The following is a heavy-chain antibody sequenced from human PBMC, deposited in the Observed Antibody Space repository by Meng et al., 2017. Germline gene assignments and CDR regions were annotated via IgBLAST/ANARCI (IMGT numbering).Heavy chain of an antibody. CDR1: GGTFSSYA. D-gene: IGHD3-16*01. CDR2: IIPIFGTA. V-gene: IGHV1-69*01. CDR3: ASPKIGRRGSLDY. J-gene: IGHJ4*02. Sequence: HVQLRDSGAEVKKAGSSVKVSCKASGGTFSSYAISWVRQAPGQGLEWMGGIIPIFGTANYAQKFQGRVTITADESTSTAYMELSSLRSEDTAVYYCASPKIGRRGSLDYWGQGTLVTVSS.